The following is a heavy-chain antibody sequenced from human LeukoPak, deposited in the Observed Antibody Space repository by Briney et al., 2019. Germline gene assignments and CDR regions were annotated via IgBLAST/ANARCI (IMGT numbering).Heavy chain of an antibody. Sequence: SETLSLTCAVYGGSFSGYYWSWIRQPPGKGLEWIGEINHSGSTNYNTSIKSRVTISVDTSKNQFSLKLSSVTAADTAVYYCASVSYCSSTSCYSRSYYYYYYMDVWGKGTTVTVSS. J-gene: IGHJ6*03. V-gene: IGHV4-34*01. CDR2: INHSGST. CDR1: GGSFSGYY. CDR3: ASVSYCSSTSCYSRSYYYYYYMDV. D-gene: IGHD2-2*01.